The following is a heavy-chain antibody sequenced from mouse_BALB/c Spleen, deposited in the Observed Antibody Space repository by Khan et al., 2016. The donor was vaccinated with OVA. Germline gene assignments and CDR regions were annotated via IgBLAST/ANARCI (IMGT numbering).Heavy chain of an antibody. Sequence: EVELVESGGDLVKPGGSLKLSCAASGFTFSTYGMSWVRQTPDKRLEWVATVSTGGGYTYYPDSVKGRFPILRDNAKNTLYLQMSGLKSEDTAMFYGTRLAYYYDSEGFAYWGQGTLVTVSA. CDR3: TRLAYYYDSEGFAY. D-gene: IGHD1-1*01. V-gene: IGHV5-6*01. J-gene: IGHJ3*01. CDR2: VSTGGGYT. CDR1: GFTFSTYG.